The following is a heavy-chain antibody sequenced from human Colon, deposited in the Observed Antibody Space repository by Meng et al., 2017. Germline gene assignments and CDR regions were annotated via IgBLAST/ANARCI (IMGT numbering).Heavy chain of an antibody. CDR2: IHYSGSR. Sequence: QVQRQEAGPGLGRPSETLSPTCNVSGGSVSSASYYWSWIRQPPGKGLEWIGLIHYSGSRNYNPSLKSRVTMSVDTSKNQVSLRLTSVTAADTAVYYCARFYGSGTFEVHDYWGQGTLVTVSS. J-gene: IGHJ4*02. CDR3: ARFYGSGTFEVHDY. D-gene: IGHD3-10*01. CDR1: GGSVSSASYY. V-gene: IGHV4-61*01.